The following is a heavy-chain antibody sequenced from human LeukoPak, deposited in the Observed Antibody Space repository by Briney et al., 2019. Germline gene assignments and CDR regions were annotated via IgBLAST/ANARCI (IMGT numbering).Heavy chain of an antibody. CDR1: GFSFSSYS. J-gene: IGHJ4*02. CDR2: ISSNSKYR. CDR3: ARDEIYYDILTGYRHFDY. D-gene: IGHD3-9*01. V-gene: IGHV3-21*01. Sequence: GGSLRLSCAVSGFSFSSYSMNWVRQAPGKGLEWVSSISSNSKYRYYADSVKGRFTISRDNAKNSLYLQMNSLRAEDTAVYYCARDEIYYDILTGYRHFDYWGQGTLVTVFS.